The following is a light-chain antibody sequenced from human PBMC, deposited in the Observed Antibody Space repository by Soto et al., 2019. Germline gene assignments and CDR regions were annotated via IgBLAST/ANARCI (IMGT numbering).Light chain of an antibody. CDR2: WAS. CDR1: QSVLYSSNNKNY. Sequence: DIQMTQSPSSLSASVGDRVTINCKSSQSVLYSSNNKNYLAWYQHKPGQPPKLLIYWASTRESGVPDRFSGSGSVTDFTLTISSLQAEDVAVYYCQQYYSTPFTFGQGTKLEIK. J-gene: IGKJ2*01. CDR3: QQYYSTPFT. V-gene: IGKV4-1*01.